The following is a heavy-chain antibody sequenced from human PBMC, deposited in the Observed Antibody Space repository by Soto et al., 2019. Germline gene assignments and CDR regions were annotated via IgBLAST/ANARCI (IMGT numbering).Heavy chain of an antibody. D-gene: IGHD3-10*01. CDR3: AREDREGSYYFLDV. CDR1: KFAFRTYS. Sequence: QVQLVESGGGVVQPGRSLRLSCGASKFAFRTYSMHWVRQAPGKGLEWVAVITYDGKQEHYADSVKGRFTISRDNSWKTLYLKMSSLRTEDTAVYYCAREDREGSYYFLDVWGKGTTVTVSS. CDR2: ITYDGKQE. J-gene: IGHJ6*03. V-gene: IGHV3-30*03.